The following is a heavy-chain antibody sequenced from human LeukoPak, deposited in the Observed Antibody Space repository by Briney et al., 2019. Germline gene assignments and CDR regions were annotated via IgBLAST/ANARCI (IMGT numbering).Heavy chain of an antibody. J-gene: IGHJ4*02. V-gene: IGHV3-74*01. D-gene: IGHD3-9*01. CDR1: RFTFSSYW. Sequence: GGSLRLSCAASRFTFSSYWMHWVRQAPGKGLVWVSRISGDGSSTTYADPVKGRFTISRDNAKNTLYLQINSLRADDTAVYYCARASGAGYDYWGQGTLVTVSS. CDR3: ARASGAGYDY. CDR2: ISGDGSST.